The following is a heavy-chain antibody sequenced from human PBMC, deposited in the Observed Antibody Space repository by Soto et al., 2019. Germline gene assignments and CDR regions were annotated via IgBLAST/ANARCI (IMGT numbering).Heavy chain of an antibody. Sequence: QVQLVESGGGLVKHGGSLRLSCAASGFTFSDYYMTWIRQPPGKGLEWLSYISGSGNTIYYADSVKGRFTVSRDNARNSLYLQMNSLRAEDTAFYYCASDPYYYASGYWGQGTLVTVSS. CDR1: GFTFSDYY. V-gene: IGHV3-11*01. D-gene: IGHD3-10*01. J-gene: IGHJ4*02. CDR3: ASDPYYYASGY. CDR2: ISGSGNTI.